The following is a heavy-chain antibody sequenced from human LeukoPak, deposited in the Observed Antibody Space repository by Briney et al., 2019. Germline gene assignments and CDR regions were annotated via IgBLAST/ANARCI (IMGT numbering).Heavy chain of an antibody. CDR1: GGSISSYY. Sequence: SETLSLTCTVSGGSISSYYWSWIRQPPGKGLEWIGYIYYSGSTNYNPSLKSRVTISVDTSKNQFSLKLSSVTAADTAVYYCARSPSGSYWFDYGMDVWGQGTTVTVSS. D-gene: IGHD1-26*01. V-gene: IGHV4-59*01. J-gene: IGHJ6*02. CDR3: ARSPSGSYWFDYGMDV. CDR2: IYYSGST.